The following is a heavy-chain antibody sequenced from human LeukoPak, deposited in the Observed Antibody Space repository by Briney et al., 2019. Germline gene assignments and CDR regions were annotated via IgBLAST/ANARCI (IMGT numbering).Heavy chain of an antibody. CDR1: GFTFSSYS. CDR2: ISSSSSTI. CDR3: ARDILVVAAYYFGY. V-gene: IGHV3-48*01. Sequence: PGGSLRLSCAASGFTFSSYSMNWVRQAPGKGLEWVSYISSSSSTIYYADSVKGRFTISRDNAKNSLYLQMNSLRAEDTAVYYCARDILVVAAYYFGYWGQGTLVTVSS. J-gene: IGHJ4*02. D-gene: IGHD2-15*01.